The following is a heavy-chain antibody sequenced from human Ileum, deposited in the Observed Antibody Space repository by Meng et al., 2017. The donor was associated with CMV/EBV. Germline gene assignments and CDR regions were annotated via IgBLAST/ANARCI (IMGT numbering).Heavy chain of an antibody. J-gene: IGHJ4*02. CDR3: ARELGTYYDFWSGYGGGDYFDY. Sequence: YAMHWVRQAPGKGLEWVAVISYDGSNEYYADSVKGRFTISRDNSKNTLYLQMNSLRAEDTAVYYCARELGTYYDFWSGYGGGDYFDYWGQGTLVTVSS. CDR1: YA. CDR2: ISYDGSNE. V-gene: IGHV3-30*04. D-gene: IGHD3-3*01.